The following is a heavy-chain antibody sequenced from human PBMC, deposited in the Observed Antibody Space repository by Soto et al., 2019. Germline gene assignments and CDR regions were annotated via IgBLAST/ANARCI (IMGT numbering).Heavy chain of an antibody. J-gene: IGHJ4*02. Sequence: PSETLSLTCTVSGGSISSGDYYWSWIRQPPGKGLEWIGYIYYSGSTYYNPSLKSRVTISVDTSKNQFSLKLSSVTAADTAVYYCARYCSGGSCYEGRSSLFDYWGQGTRVTVAS. D-gene: IGHD2-15*01. V-gene: IGHV4-30-4*01. CDR3: ARYCSGGSCYEGRSSLFDY. CDR2: IYYSGST. CDR1: GGSISSGDYY.